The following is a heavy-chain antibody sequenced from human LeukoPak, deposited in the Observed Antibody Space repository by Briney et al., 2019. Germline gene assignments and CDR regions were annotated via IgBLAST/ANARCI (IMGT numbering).Heavy chain of an antibody. Sequence: GGSLRLSCAASGFTFSSYAMHWVRQAPGKGLEWVAVISYDGSNKYYADSVKGRFTISRDNSKNTLYLQMNSLRAEDTAVYYCAREFRGAYYYMDVWGKGTTVTVSS. V-gene: IGHV3-30-3*01. D-gene: IGHD3-16*01. CDR3: AREFRGAYYYMDV. J-gene: IGHJ6*03. CDR2: ISYDGSNK. CDR1: GFTFSSYA.